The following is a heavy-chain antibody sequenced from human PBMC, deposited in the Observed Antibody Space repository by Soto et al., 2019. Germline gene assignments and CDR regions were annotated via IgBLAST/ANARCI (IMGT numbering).Heavy chain of an antibody. CDR3: ASVADIVLMAQFVL. D-gene: IGHD2-8*01. V-gene: IGHV3-30-3*01. Sequence: QVPLVESGGGVVQPGRSLRLSCAASGFTFSAYAMHWVRQAPGKGLEWVAVISYDGNNIYYADSVKGRFSISRDNSKNTLNPQMNSLRAEDTAVYYCASVADIVLMAQFVLWGPGTGVTVPS. J-gene: IGHJ4*02. CDR2: ISYDGNNI. CDR1: GFTFSAYA.